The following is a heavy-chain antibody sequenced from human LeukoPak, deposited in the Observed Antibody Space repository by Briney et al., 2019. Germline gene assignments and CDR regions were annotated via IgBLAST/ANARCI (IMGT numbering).Heavy chain of an antibody. CDR1: GLNFDDSA. J-gene: IGHJ4*02. V-gene: IGHV3-43*02. CDR3: AKESGKFDY. CDR2: ISADGGST. Sequence: PGGSLRLSFVVSGLNFDDSAMHGVRQAPGKGLEWVSLISADGGSTFSADSVKGRFSISRDNSKNSLYLQMNSLRSEDTAMYYCAKESGKFDYWGQGTLVAVSS.